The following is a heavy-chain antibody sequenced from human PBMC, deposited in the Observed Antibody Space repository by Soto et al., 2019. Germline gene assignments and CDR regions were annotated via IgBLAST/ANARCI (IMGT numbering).Heavy chain of an antibody. CDR3: AKTPYDFWSPGQFYFDQ. Sequence: GGSLRLSCAVSGFTFSSHAMSWVRQAPGKGLECVSGISGSGGTTFYADSVKGRFTVSRDNSKKTLYLQMNSLRAEDTAVYYCAKTPYDFWSPGQFYFDQWGQGTLVTVSS. CDR2: ISGSGGTT. D-gene: IGHD3-3*01. CDR1: GFTFSSHA. V-gene: IGHV3-23*01. J-gene: IGHJ4*02.